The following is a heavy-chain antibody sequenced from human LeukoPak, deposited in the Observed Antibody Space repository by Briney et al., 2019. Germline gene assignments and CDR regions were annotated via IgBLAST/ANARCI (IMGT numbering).Heavy chain of an antibody. J-gene: IGHJ4*02. CDR2: ISSSGDTI. Sequence: GGSLRLSCPASGFTFSDYYMRWIRQAPGKGLEWVSYISSSGDTIYYADSVQGRFTISRDNAKNSLYLQMNSLRAEDTAVYYCARVTLGTYYFDYWGQGTLVTVSS. CDR1: GFTFSDYY. V-gene: IGHV3-11*04. D-gene: IGHD3-16*01. CDR3: ARVTLGTYYFDY.